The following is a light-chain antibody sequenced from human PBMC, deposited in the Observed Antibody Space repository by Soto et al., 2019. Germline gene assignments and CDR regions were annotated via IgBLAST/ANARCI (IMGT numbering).Light chain of an antibody. CDR1: SSDIGGYNY. CDR3: CSYSSSTSPYV. J-gene: IGLJ1*01. Sequence: QSALTQPRSVSGSPGQSVTISCTGTSSDIGGYNYVSWYQQHPGKAPKLMIYDVIKRPSGVPDRFSGSKSGNTASLTIYGLQAEDEADYYCCSYSSSTSPYVLGTATKLTVL. CDR2: DVI. V-gene: IGLV2-11*01.